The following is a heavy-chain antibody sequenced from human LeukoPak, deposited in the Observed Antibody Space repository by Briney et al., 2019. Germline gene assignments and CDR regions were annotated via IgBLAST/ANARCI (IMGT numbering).Heavy chain of an antibody. J-gene: IGHJ4*02. Sequence: TPSETLSLTCTVSGGSISSYYWSWIRQPPGKGLEWIGYIYYSGSTNYNPSLKSRVTISVDTSKNQFSLKLSSVTAADTAVYYCARHRASAAPYYFDSWGQGTLVTVSS. CDR2: IYYSGST. D-gene: IGHD6-13*01. V-gene: IGHV4-59*08. CDR1: GGSISSYY. CDR3: ARHRASAAPYYFDS.